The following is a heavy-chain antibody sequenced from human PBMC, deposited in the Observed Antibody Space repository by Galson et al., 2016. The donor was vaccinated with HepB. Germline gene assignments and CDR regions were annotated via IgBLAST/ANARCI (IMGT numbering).Heavy chain of an antibody. D-gene: IGHD4-17*01. J-gene: IGHJ3*02. Sequence: SVKVSCKVSGYTLIELSMQWVRQAPGKGLEWMGGFDPEDVETIYAQKFQGRVTMTEDTSTDTAYMDLSSLRSEDTAVYYCATVPKSDYGDYDGDAFDIWGQGTMVTVSS. CDR1: GYTLIELS. V-gene: IGHV1-24*01. CDR3: ATVPKSDYGDYDGDAFDI. CDR2: FDPEDVET.